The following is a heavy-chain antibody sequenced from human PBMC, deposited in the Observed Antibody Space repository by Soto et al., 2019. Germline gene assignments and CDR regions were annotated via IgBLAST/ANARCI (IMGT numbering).Heavy chain of an antibody. J-gene: IGHJ4*02. CDR3: ARSSSYYFIDDY. D-gene: IGHD3-22*01. Sequence: GASVKVSCKASGYTFTSYTMHWVRQAPGQRLEWMGWINAGNGNTKYSQEFQGRVTITRDTSASTAYMELNSLRSEDTAVYYCARSSSYYFIDDYWGQGTLVTVSS. V-gene: IGHV1-3*01. CDR1: GYTFTSYT. CDR2: INAGNGNT.